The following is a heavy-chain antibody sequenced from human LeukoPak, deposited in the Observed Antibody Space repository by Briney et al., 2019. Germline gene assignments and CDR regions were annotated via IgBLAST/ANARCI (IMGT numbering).Heavy chain of an antibody. CDR1: GGSISSTNYY. Sequence: SETLSLTCTVSGGSISSTNYYWGWIRQPPGKGLEWIGSIYYSGNTYYNPSLKSRVTISVDTSKNQFSLRLRSVTAADTAVYYCARVGAYCSGGSCGGFDYWGQGTLVTVSS. CDR3: ARVGAYCSGGSCGGFDY. CDR2: IYYSGNT. V-gene: IGHV4-39*01. J-gene: IGHJ4*02. D-gene: IGHD2-15*01.